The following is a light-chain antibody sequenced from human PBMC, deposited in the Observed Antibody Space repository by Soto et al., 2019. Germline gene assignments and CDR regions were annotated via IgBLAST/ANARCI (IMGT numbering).Light chain of an antibody. V-gene: IGKV4-1*01. CDR2: WAS. CDR1: QSVLYSSTNQNY. CDR3: QQYYSTPPMYT. Sequence: DIVMTQSPDSRAVSLGERATINCKSSQSVLYSSTNQNYLAWYQQKLGQPPELLIYWASTRESGVPDRFSGSGSGTDFTLTISSLQAEDVAVYYCQQYYSTPPMYTFGQGTKLEIK. J-gene: IGKJ2*01.